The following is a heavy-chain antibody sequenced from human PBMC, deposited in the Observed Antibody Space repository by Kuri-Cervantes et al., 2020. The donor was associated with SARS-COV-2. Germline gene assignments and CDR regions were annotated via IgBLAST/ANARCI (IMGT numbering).Heavy chain of an antibody. CDR2: IYYSGST. V-gene: IGHV4-39*01. CDR3: ARGGTGIFTWFDP. J-gene: IGHJ5*02. CDR1: GGSISSSSYY. Sequence: SETLSLTCTVSGGSISSSSYYWGWIRQPPGKGLEWIGSIYYSGSTYYNPSLKSRVTISVDTSKNQFSLKLSSVTAADTAVYYCARGGTGIFTWFDPWGQGTLVTVSS.